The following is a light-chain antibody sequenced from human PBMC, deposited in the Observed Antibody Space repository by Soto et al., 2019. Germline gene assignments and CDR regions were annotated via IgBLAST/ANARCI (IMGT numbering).Light chain of an antibody. V-gene: IGKV3-20*01. CDR1: QSVSRSY. CDR2: GTS. J-gene: IGKJ2*01. Sequence: EIVLTQSPGTLSLSPGERTTLSCRASQSVSRSYLAWYQQTPGQAPRLLIYGTSNRATGIPDRFSGSGSGTDFTLTISRLEPEDFAVYYCQQYGSSPPMYTFGQGTKLEIK. CDR3: QQYGSSPPMYT.